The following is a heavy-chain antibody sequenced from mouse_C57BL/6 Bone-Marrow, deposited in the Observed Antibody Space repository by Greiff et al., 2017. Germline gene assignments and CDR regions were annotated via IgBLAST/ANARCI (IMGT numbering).Heavy chain of an antibody. CDR3: ARYGVYGSSYSDY. Sequence: VKLMESGAELVKPGASVKMSCKASGYTFTSYWITWVKQRPGQGLEWIGAIYPGSGCPNYNETFKSQATLTVDTSSSTAYMQLSSLTSEDSAFYYCARYGVYGSSYSDYWGQGTTLTVSA. D-gene: IGHD1-1*01. CDR2: IYPGSGCP. V-gene: IGHV1-55*01. J-gene: IGHJ2*01. CDR1: GYTFTSYW.